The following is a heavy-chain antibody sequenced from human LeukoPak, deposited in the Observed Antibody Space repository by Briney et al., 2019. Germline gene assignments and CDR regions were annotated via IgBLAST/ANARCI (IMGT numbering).Heavy chain of an antibody. V-gene: IGHV4-31*03. CDR3: ARAPTKAPLYYFDY. Sequence: SQTLSLTCTVSGGSISSGGYYWSCIPQHPGKGLEWIAYIYYSGSTYYNPSLKSRVTISVDTSKNQFFLKLSSVTAADTAVYYCARAPTKAPLYYFDYWGQGTLVTVSS. CDR2: IYYSGST. J-gene: IGHJ4*02. D-gene: IGHD2/OR15-2a*01. CDR1: GGSISSGGYY.